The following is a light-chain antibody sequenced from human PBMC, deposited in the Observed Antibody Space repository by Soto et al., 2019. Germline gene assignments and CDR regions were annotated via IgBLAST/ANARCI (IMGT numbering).Light chain of an antibody. CDR1: QSITNNY. CDR2: GAS. J-gene: IGKJ2*01. Sequence: ETVLTQSPGTLSLSPGERATLSCRASQSITNNYLAWYQQKPGQAPRLLIYGASSRVTGIPDRFSGSGSGTDFTLTISSLQSEDFAVYYCQHYNNWPALYTFGQGTKLEIK. V-gene: IGKV3-20*01. CDR3: QHYNNWPALYT.